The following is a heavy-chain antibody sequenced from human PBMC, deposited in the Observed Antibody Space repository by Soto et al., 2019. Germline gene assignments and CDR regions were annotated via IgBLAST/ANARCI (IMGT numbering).Heavy chain of an antibody. CDR3: ARDPPAYGMDV. CDR1: GFILRSYE. Sequence: PCGPLWLYRGASGFILRSYEMNWVRQAPGKGLEWVSYISSSGSTIYYADSVKGRFTISRDNAKNSLYLQMNSLRAEDTAVYYCARDPPAYGMDVWGQGTTVTVSS. J-gene: IGHJ6*02. CDR2: ISSSGSTI. V-gene: IGHV3-48*03.